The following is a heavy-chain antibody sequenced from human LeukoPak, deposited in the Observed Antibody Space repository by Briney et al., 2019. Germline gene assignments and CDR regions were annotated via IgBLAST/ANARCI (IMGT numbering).Heavy chain of an antibody. J-gene: IGHJ3*02. V-gene: IGHV3-73*01. CDR2: IRSKPNSYAT. CDR3: TRTYDYGDYFAFDI. CDR1: GFTFSGSA. D-gene: IGHD4-17*01. Sequence: PGGSLKLSCAASGFTFSGSAMHWVRQAAGKGLEWFGRIRSKPNSYATAYAASVKGRFTISRDDSKNTAYLQMNSLKTEDTAVYYCTRTYDYGDYFAFDIWGQGTMVTVSS.